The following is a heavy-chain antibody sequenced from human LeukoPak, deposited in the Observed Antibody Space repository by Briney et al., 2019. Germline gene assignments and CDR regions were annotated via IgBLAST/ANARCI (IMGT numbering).Heavy chain of an antibody. CDR3: ARVGSRGPTMEFDY. V-gene: IGHV1-8*01. D-gene: IGHD3-10*01. Sequence: GASVKVSCKASGYTFTSYDINWVRQATGQGLEWMGWMNPNSGNTGYAQKFQGRVTMTRNTSISTAYMELSSLRSEDTAVYYCARVGSRGPTMEFDYWGQGTLVTVSS. CDR2: MNPNSGNT. CDR1: GYTFTSYD. J-gene: IGHJ4*02.